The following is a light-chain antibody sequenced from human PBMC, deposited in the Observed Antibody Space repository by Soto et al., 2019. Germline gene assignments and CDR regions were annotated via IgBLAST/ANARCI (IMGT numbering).Light chain of an antibody. J-gene: IGKJ1*01. V-gene: IGKV3-20*01. CDR2: GTS. CDR3: QHYCSSPCT. CDR1: KSVSSSN. Sequence: EIVLTQSPRTLTLSPGDRATLYCKVCKSVSSSNLAWYQQKRGQPPRLLIYGTSSRASGIPDRFSGSGSGPDFTLTISRLEPEDFAVYFCQHYCSSPCTFGQGTKVDI.